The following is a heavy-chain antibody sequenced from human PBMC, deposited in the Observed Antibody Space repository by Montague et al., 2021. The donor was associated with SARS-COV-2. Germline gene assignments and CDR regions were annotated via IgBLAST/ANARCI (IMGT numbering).Heavy chain of an antibody. CDR2: ITHIRST. Sequence: SETLSLTCAGYGGSFSGYYWTWVRQPPGKGLEWIGEITHIRSTNYNPSPKSRVSISVDTSNNQFSLRVASVTAADTAVYYCARGSASAWEVLDSWGQGTMVTVSS. CDR1: GGSFSGYY. J-gene: IGHJ5*01. CDR3: ARGSASAWEVLDS. D-gene: IGHD1-26*01. V-gene: IGHV4-34*01.